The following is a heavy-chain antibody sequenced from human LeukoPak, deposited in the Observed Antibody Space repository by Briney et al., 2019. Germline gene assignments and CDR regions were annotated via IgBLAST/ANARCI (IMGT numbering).Heavy chain of an antibody. D-gene: IGHD5-18*01. Sequence: SETLSLTRTVSGGSISSSSYYWGWIRQPPGKGLEWIGSIYYSGSTYYNPSLKSRVTISVDTSKNQFSLKLSSVTAADTAVYYCARRGQYSLWSQGTLVTVSS. J-gene: IGHJ4*02. CDR1: GGSISSSSYY. V-gene: IGHV4-39*01. CDR2: IYYSGST. CDR3: ARRGQYSL.